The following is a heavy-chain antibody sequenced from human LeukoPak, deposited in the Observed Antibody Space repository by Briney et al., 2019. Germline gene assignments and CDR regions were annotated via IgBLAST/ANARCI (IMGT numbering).Heavy chain of an antibody. CDR3: ARSSMESGSYGGEHDY. CDR1: GGSISSYY. D-gene: IGHD1-26*01. CDR2: IYYSGST. V-gene: IGHV4-59*01. J-gene: IGHJ4*02. Sequence: SETLSLTCTVSGGSISSYYWSWIRQPPGKGLEWIGYIYYSGSTNYNPSLKSRVTISVDTSKNQFSLRLSSVTAADTAVYYCARSSMESGSYGGEHDYWGQGTLVTVSS.